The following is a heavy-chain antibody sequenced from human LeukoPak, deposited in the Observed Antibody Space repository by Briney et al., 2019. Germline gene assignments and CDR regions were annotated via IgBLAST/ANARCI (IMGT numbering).Heavy chain of an antibody. CDR3: ARAPHWNDDTFDI. CDR1: GYTFTGYY. D-gene: IGHD1-1*01. V-gene: IGHV1-2*02. Sequence: ASVKVSCKASGYTFTGYYMHWVRQAPGQGLEWMGWINPNSGGTNYAQKFQGRVTMTRDTSISTAYMELSRLRSDDTAVYYCARAPHWNDDTFDIWGQGTMVTVSS. J-gene: IGHJ3*02. CDR2: INPNSGGT.